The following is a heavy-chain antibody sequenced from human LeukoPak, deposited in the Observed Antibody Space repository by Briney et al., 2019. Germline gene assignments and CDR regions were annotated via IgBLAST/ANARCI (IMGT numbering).Heavy chain of an antibody. CDR1: GFTFSSYE. CDR2: ISSSGSTI. J-gene: IGHJ4*02. V-gene: IGHV3-48*03. Sequence: GGSLSLSCAASGFTFSSYEMNWVRQAPGKGLEWVSYISSSGSTIYYADSVKGRFTISRDNAKNSLYLQMNSLRAEDTAVYYCARVITVAAAGPKELDKWGQGTLVIVSS. CDR3: ARVITVAAAGPKELDK. D-gene: IGHD6-13*01.